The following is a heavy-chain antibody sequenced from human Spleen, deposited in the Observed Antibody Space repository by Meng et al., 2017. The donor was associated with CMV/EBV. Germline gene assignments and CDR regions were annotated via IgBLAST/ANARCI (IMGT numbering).Heavy chain of an antibody. CDR3: AHTEDDRGYDFWSGYVSFDY. D-gene: IGHD3-3*01. CDR2: IYWNDDK. CDR1: TSGVG. Sequence: TSGVGVGWIRQPPGEALEWLALIYWNDDKRYSPSLKSRLTITKDTSKNQVVLTMTNMDPVDTATYYCAHTEDDRGYDFWSGYVSFDYWGQGTLVTVSS. J-gene: IGHJ4*02. V-gene: IGHV2-5*01.